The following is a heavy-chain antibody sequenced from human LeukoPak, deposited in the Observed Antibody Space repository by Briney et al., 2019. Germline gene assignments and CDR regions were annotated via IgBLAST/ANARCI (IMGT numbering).Heavy chain of an antibody. V-gene: IGHV3-21*01. CDR1: GFTFSSYS. D-gene: IGHD3-10*01. CDR3: ARDQSYYGSGSYTAFDI. Sequence: GGSLRLSCAASGFTFSSYSMNWVRQAPGKGLEWVSSISSSSSYIYYADSVKGRFTISRDNAKNSLYLQMNSLRAEDTAVYYCARDQSYYGSGSYTAFDIWGQGTMVTVSS. J-gene: IGHJ3*02. CDR2: ISSSSSYI.